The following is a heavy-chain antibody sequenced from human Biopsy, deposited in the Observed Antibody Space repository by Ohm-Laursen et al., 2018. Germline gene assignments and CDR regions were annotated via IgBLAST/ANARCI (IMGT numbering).Heavy chain of an antibody. CDR2: IIPIVDIV. D-gene: IGHD3-10*01. Sequence: GASVKVSCKASGDTFNTYGIFWVRQAPGQGLEWMGRIIPIVDIVNYAQRFQGRVTMTADKSTSTAYLDLSSLISEDTAVYYCARGGSGSGYYGMDVWGQGTTVTVSS. CDR1: GDTFNTYG. V-gene: IGHV1-69*04. J-gene: IGHJ6*02. CDR3: ARGGSGSGYYGMDV.